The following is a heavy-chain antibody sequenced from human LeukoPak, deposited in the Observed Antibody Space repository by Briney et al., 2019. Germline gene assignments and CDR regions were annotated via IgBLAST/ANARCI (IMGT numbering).Heavy chain of an antibody. V-gene: IGHV4-59*02. CDR3: ARQRFSSGLVEH. D-gene: IGHD5-18*01. J-gene: IGHJ1*01. CDR2: VYNSGST. CDR1: GGSGSNYY. Sequence: PSETLSLTCTVSGGSGSNYYWSWIRQPPGKGLEWIGYVYNSGSTNYNPSLKSRVTISVDTSKNQFSLKLNSVTAADTAVYYCARQRFSSGLVEHWGQGTLVTVSS.